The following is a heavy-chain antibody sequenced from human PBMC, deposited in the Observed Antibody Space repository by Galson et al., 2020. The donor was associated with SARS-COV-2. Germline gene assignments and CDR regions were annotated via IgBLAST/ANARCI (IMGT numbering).Heavy chain of an antibody. D-gene: IGHD3-10*01. V-gene: IGHV3-43*02. CDR1: GFTFGDSA. J-gene: IGHJ3*01. Sequence: GGSLRLSCVASGFTFGDSAMHWVRQAPGKGLEWVSLISGNGDTTYYAESVKGRFTISRDNSRNSLYLQMNSLRAEDTALYSCAKVGIGPGSYHNPTNWGQGTMVTVSS. CDR3: AKVGIGPGSYHNPTN. CDR2: ISGNGDTT.